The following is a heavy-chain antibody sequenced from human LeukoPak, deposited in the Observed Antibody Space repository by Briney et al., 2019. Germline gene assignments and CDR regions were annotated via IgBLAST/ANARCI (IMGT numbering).Heavy chain of an antibody. CDR1: GFTFSSYE. V-gene: IGHV3-48*03. J-gene: IGHJ6*03. CDR2: ISTSGTTI. D-gene: IGHD1-20*01. Sequence: GGSLRLSCAASGFTFSSYEMNWVRQAPGKGLEWVSYISTSGTTIYYADSVKGRFTISRDNAKNSLYLQMNSLRAEDTAVYYCARDSPITGSFYYYTDVWGKGTTVTVSS. CDR3: ARDSPITGSFYYYTDV.